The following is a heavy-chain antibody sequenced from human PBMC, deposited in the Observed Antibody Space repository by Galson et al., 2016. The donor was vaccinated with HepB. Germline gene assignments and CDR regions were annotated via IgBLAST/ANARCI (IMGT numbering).Heavy chain of an antibody. CDR2: LTTTSYT. Sequence: SLRLSCAASGFSFSNYVMSWARQAPGKGPEWVSGLTTTSYTYYADSVKGRFTISRDNSKNTLDLQMNDLRAEDTAMYYCAEGMTSGLSFWGQGTRVTVSS. CDR3: AEGMTSGLSF. D-gene: IGHD4-11*01. V-gene: IGHV3-23*05. J-gene: IGHJ4*02. CDR1: GFSFSNYV.